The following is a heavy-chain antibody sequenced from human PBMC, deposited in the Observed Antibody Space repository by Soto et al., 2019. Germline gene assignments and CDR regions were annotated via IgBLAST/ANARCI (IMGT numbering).Heavy chain of an antibody. V-gene: IGHV3-15*01. CDR3: THTFHHYIRGTYRLEPIDY. CDR1: GFTFSNAW. D-gene: IGHD3-16*02. Sequence: EVQLVESGGRLVKPGGSLRLSCAASGFTFSNAWMSWVRQAPGKGLEWVGRIKSQSDGGTTASASPVQGRFAISRDDTHSTLYLHLSSLNIEDTAVYFCTHTFHHYIRGTYRLEPIDYLGQGTLVPVSS. J-gene: IGHJ4*02. CDR2: IKSQSDGGTT.